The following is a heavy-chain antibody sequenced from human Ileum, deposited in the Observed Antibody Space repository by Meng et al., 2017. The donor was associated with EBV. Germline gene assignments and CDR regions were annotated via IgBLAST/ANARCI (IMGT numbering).Heavy chain of an antibody. Sequence: EVQLVESGGGFIQPGGSLSLSCAASGFDISHNYMSWVRQAPGKGLEWVSVISKNETTFYADSVTGRFTISRDTSKNTLYLQMNSLRAEDTAVYHCAKDPGYGLGIDYEGGYWGQGTLVTVSS. V-gene: IGHV3-53*01. CDR3: AKDPGYGLGIDYEGGY. J-gene: IGHJ4*02. D-gene: IGHD3-10*01. CDR2: ISKNETT. CDR1: GFDISHNY.